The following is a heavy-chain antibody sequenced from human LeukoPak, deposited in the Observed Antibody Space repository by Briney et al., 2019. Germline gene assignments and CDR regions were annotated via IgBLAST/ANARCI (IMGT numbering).Heavy chain of an antibody. Sequence: ASVKVSCKASGYTFTGYYMHWVRQAPGQGLEWMGRINPNSGGTNYAQKFQGRVTMTRDTSISTAYMELSSLRSEDTAVYYCARGGITIFGVAPTNWFDPWGQGTLVTVSS. CDR1: GYTFTGYY. D-gene: IGHD3-3*01. V-gene: IGHV1-2*06. J-gene: IGHJ5*02. CDR3: ARGGITIFGVAPTNWFDP. CDR2: INPNSGGT.